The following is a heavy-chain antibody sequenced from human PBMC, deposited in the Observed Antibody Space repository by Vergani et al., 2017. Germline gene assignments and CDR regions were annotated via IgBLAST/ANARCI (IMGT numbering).Heavy chain of an antibody. CDR3: AKDITPAAAGTDY. J-gene: IGHJ4*02. V-gene: IGHV3-30*02. Sequence: QVQLVESGGGVVQHGGSLRISCAASGFTFSSYGMHWVLQAPGKGLEWVAFIRYDGSNKYYADSVKGRFTISRDNSKNTLYLQMNSLRAEDTAVYYCAKDITPAAAGTDYWGQGTLVTVSS. CDR2: IRYDGSNK. CDR1: GFTFSSYG. D-gene: IGHD6-13*01.